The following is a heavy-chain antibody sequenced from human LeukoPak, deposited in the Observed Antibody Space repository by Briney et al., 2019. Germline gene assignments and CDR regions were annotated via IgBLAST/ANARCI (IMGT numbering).Heavy chain of an antibody. CDR1: GFSFSDYD. Sequence: PGGSLRLSCSATGFSFSDYDMNWVRQAPGKGLEWVSAISGRSSHVYYGESVKGRFTISRDNAKNSLYLQLDSLGVEDTAVYYCGRAFPPLRTSSAGDLWGQGTLVTVSS. CDR3: GRAFPPLRTSSAGDL. CDR2: ISGRSSHV. D-gene: IGHD3-16*01. V-gene: IGHV3-21*01. J-gene: IGHJ1*01.